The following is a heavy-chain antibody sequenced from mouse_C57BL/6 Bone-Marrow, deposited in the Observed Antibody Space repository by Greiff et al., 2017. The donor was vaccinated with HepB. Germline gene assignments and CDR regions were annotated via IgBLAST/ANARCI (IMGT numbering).Heavy chain of an antibody. V-gene: IGHV5-9-1*02. J-gene: IGHJ1*03. CDR1: GFTFSSYA. Sequence: EVKVEESGEGLVKPGGSLKLSCAASGFTFSSYAMSWVRQTPEKRLEWVAYISSGGDYIYYADTVKGRFTISRDNARNTLYLQMSSLKSEDTAMYYCTRDRDYGSSYHWYFDVWGTGTTVTVSS. CDR2: ISSGGDYI. CDR3: TRDRDYGSSYHWYFDV. D-gene: IGHD1-1*01.